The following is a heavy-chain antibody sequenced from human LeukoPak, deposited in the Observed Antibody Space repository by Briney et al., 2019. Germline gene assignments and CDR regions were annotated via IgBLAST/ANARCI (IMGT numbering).Heavy chain of an antibody. D-gene: IGHD1-1*01. Sequence: SGGSVRLSCAASGFTFSSYAMSWVRQAPGKGLEWVSAISGSATSTSYADSVKGRFTISRDNSKNTLYLQMNSLRAEDTAIYYCAKNVESDYWGQGTLVTVSS. J-gene: IGHJ4*02. CDR1: GFTFSSYA. CDR3: AKNVESDY. CDR2: ISGSATST. V-gene: IGHV3-23*01.